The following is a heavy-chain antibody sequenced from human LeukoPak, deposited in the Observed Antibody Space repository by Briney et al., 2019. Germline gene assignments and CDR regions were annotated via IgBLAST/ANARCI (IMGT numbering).Heavy chain of an antibody. J-gene: IGHJ4*02. V-gene: IGHV3-23*01. CDR1: GFTFSSYA. Sequence: GGSLRLSCAASGFTFSSYAMSWVRQAPGKGLEWVSAISGSGDSTYYADSVKGRFTVSRGNSKNTLYLQMNSLRVEDTAVYYCAKGREYNWIDYWGQGTLVTVSS. D-gene: IGHD1-20*01. CDR3: AKGREYNWIDY. CDR2: ISGSGDST.